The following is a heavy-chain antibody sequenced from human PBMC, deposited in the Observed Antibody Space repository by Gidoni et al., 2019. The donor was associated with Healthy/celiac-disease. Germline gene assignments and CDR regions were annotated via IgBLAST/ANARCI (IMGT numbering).Heavy chain of an antibody. J-gene: IGHJ3*02. CDR2: IGWNSGSI. Sequence: EVQLVESGGGLVQPGRSLRLSCAASGLSVDDYAMHWVRQAPGKGLEWVSGIGWNSGSIGYADSVKCRFTISRDNAENSLFLQMYGLRAEDTALYYCARDIRFDYGDSRSAFDIWGQGTMVTVSS. D-gene: IGHD4-17*01. V-gene: IGHV3-9*01. CDR3: ARDIRFDYGDSRSAFDI. CDR1: GLSVDDYA.